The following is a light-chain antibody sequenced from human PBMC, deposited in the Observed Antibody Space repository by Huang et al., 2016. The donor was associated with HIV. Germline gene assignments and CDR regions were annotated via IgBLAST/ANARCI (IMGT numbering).Light chain of an antibody. CDR1: QSISSY. CDR3: QQSYSTPRRT. J-gene: IGKJ1*01. CDR2: AAS. V-gene: IGKV1-39*01. Sequence: DIQMTQSPSSLSASVGDRVTITCRASQSISSYLNWYQQKPGKAPKHLIYAASTLQSGVPSRFSGSASGTDFTLTISSLQPEDFATYYCQQSYSTPRRTFGQGTKVEIK.